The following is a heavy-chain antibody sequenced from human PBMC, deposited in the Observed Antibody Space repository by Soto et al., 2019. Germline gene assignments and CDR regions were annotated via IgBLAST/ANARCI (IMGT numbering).Heavy chain of an antibody. CDR1: GGSISSYY. V-gene: IGHV4-59*01. J-gene: IGHJ4*02. CDR3: ARGHAVALLDFDY. CDR2: IYYSGST. Sequence: QVQLQASGPGLVKPSETLSLTCTVSGGSISSYYWSWIRQTPGKGLEWIGYIYYSGSTNYNPSLKSRVTISVDTSKNQFSLKLSSVTAADTAVYYCARGHAVALLDFDYWGQGTLVTVSS. D-gene: IGHD6-19*01.